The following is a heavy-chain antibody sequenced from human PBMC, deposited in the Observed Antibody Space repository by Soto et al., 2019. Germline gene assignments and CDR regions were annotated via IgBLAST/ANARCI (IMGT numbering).Heavy chain of an antibody. CDR3: ASVVVTAHDAFDI. J-gene: IGHJ3*02. CDR1: GGSISSGDYY. D-gene: IGHD2-21*02. Sequence: PSETLSLTCTVSGGSISSGDYYWSWIRQPPGKGLEWIGYIYYSGSTYYNPSLKSRVTISVDTSKNQFSLKLSSVTAADTAVYYCASVVVTAHDAFDIWGQGKMVTVSS. V-gene: IGHV4-30-4*01. CDR2: IYYSGST.